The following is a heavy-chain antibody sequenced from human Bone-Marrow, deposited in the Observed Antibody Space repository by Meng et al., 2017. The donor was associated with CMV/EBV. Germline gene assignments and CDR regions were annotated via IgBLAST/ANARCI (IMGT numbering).Heavy chain of an antibody. CDR2: IYWNDDK. CDR1: GFSLSTSGVG. V-gene: IGHV2-5*01. D-gene: IGHD6-13*01. Sequence: SGPTLVKPTQTLTLICTFSGFSLSTSGVGVGWIRQPPGKALEWLALIYWNDDKRYSPSLKSRLTITKDTSKNQVVLTMTNMDPVDTATYYCAHTPYSSSWWYFDYWGQGTLVTVSS. J-gene: IGHJ4*02. CDR3: AHTPYSSSWWYFDY.